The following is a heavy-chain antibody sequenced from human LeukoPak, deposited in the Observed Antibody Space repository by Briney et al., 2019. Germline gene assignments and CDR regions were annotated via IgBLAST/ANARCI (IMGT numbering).Heavy chain of an antibody. V-gene: IGHV3-21*01. CDR3: ATYNVYAKRDFAY. CDR1: GFTFSSYS. Sequence: GGSLRLSCAASGFTFSSYSMNWVRQAPGKGLEWVSSISSSSSYIYYADSVKGRFTISRDNAKNSLYLQMNSLRAEDTAVYYCATYNVYAKRDFAYWGQGTLVTVSS. D-gene: IGHD5/OR15-5a*01. CDR2: ISSSSSYI. J-gene: IGHJ4*02.